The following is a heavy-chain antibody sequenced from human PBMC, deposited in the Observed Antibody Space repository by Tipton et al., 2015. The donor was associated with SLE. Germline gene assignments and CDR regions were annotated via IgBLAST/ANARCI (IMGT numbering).Heavy chain of an antibody. CDR3: ARGTQPTDY. V-gene: IGHV4-61*09. Sequence: LRLSCTVSGGSISSGSYYWSWIRQPAGKGLEWIGYIYISGSTNYNPSLKSRVTISVDTSKNQFSLKLSSVTAADTAVYYCARGTQPTDYWGQGTLVTVSS. D-gene: IGHD5-18*01. J-gene: IGHJ4*02. CDR2: IYISGST. CDR1: GGSISSGSYY.